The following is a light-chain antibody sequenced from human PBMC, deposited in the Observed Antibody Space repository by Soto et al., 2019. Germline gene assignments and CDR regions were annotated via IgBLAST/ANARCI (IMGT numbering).Light chain of an antibody. CDR3: SSYDGNNNPFV. Sequence: QSALTQPPSASGSPGQSVTISCTGTSSDVGGYNYVSWYQQHPGKAPKLMIYEVSKRPSGVPDRFSGSKSGNTASLTVSGPRAGDGADYSCSSYDGNNNPFVFGTGTKVPVL. V-gene: IGLV2-8*01. CDR1: SSDVGGYNY. J-gene: IGLJ1*01. CDR2: EVS.